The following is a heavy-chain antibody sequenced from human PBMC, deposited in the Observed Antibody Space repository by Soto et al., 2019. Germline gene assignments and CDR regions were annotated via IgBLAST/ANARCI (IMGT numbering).Heavy chain of an antibody. CDR2: ISGSGGST. D-gene: IGHD3-22*01. Sequence: GGSLRLSCAASGFTFSSYAMSWVRQAPGKGLEWVSAISGSGGSTYYADSVKGRFTISRDNSKNTLYLQMNSLRAEDTAVYYCAKGSITMIVVVMALDYWGQGTLVTVSS. J-gene: IGHJ4*02. CDR1: GFTFSSYA. V-gene: IGHV3-23*01. CDR3: AKGSITMIVVVMALDY.